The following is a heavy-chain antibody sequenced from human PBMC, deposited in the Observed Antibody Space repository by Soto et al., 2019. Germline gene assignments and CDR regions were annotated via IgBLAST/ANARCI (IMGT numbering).Heavy chain of an antibody. D-gene: IGHD2-21*02. V-gene: IGHV1-46*03. CDR1: GDTFTTYY. CDR3: VRGGTVVVATAPFDY. CDR2: INPSGGGA. J-gene: IGHJ4*02. Sequence: QVQLVQSGAGVKKPGASVTVSCKASGDTFTTYYLHWVRQAPGQGLEWLGMINPSGGGATYAQKFPGRLTMTRDTSTNTVDMELSSLISEDTAVYYCVRGGTVVVATAPFDYWGQGTLVTVSS.